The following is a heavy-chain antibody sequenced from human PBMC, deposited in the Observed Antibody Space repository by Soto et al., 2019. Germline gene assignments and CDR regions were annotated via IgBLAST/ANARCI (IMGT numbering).Heavy chain of an antibody. V-gene: IGHV3-48*02. CDR1: GFTCSSYS. CDR2: TSSGSSTI. Sequence: EVQLVESGGGLVQPGGSLRLSCAASGFTCSSYSMNWVRQAPGKGLEWVSYTSSGSSTIYYADSVKGRCTSARDNAQNSRWLPLNCLRDDDSALYYCAWSRGWYGVWTWYLAVWGRGTRVTVSS. J-gene: IGHJ2*01. CDR3: AWSRGWYGVWTWYLAV. D-gene: IGHD6-19*01.